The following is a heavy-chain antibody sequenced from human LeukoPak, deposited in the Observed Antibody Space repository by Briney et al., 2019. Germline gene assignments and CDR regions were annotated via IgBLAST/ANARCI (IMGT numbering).Heavy chain of an antibody. D-gene: IGHD4-17*01. V-gene: IGHV3-13*04. J-gene: IGHJ6*02. CDR3: AREPRTTGKSNYGMDV. CDR1: GFAFSDYD. CDR2: INTAADT. Sequence: GGSLRLSCAASGFAFSDYDMLWVRQATGKGLEWVSAINTAADTYYPDSVKGRFTISRDNSENTVYLQMNSLRVDDTAVYYCAREPRTTGKSNYGMDVWGQGTTVTVSS.